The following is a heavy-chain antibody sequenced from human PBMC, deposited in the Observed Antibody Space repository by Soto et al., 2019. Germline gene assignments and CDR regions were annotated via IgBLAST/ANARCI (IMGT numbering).Heavy chain of an antibody. CDR2: IWNDGSSR. CDR1: GFTFCNYG. Sequence: QVQLVESGGGVVQPGRSLRLSCEASGFTFCNYGMHWVRQAPGKGLEWVAVIWNDGSSRYYADSVKGRFTISRDNAKKTLFLQMNNLRAEDTAVYYCARPDIVAAIGGALDCWGQGTLVTVSS. CDR3: ARPDIVAAIGGALDC. V-gene: IGHV3-33*01. J-gene: IGHJ4*02. D-gene: IGHD5-12*01.